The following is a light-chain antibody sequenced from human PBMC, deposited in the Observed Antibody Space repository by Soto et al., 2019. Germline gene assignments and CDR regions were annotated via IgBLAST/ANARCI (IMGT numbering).Light chain of an antibody. CDR2: DAS. CDR3: QQFSSYPLT. V-gene: IGKV3-11*01. CDR1: QSVRSY. J-gene: IGKJ4*01. Sequence: ESLLTQSPATLSLSPGERATLSCRASQSVRSYLAWYQQKPGQAPRLLIYDASNRAPGIPARFSGSGSGTDFTLTISRLEPEDFAVYYCQQFSSYPLTFGGGTKVDI.